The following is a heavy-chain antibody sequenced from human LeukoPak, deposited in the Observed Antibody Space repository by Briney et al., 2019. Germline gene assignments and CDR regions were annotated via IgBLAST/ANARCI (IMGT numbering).Heavy chain of an antibody. CDR2: IYPGDSDT. J-gene: IGHJ4*02. V-gene: IGHV5-51*01. Sequence: GESLKISCKGSGYSFTSYWIGWVRQMPGKGLEWMGNIYPGDSDTRYSPSFQGQVTISADKSISTAYLRWSSLKASDTAMYYCARQGGPVVAATYSDYWGQGTLVTVSS. CDR3: ARQGGPVVAATYSDY. CDR1: GYSFTSYW. D-gene: IGHD2-15*01.